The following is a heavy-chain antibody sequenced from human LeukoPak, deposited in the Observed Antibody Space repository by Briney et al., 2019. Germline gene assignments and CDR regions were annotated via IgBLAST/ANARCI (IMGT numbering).Heavy chain of an antibody. CDR3: AKDIRGYFAWHTYFDY. Sequence: GGSLRLSCAASGFTFSSYGMHWVRQAPGKGLEWVAFIRYDGSNKYYADSVKGRFTISRDNSKNTLYLQMNSLRAEDTAVYYCAKDIRGYFAWHTYFDYWGQGTLVTVSS. CDR2: IRYDGSNK. J-gene: IGHJ4*02. V-gene: IGHV3-30*02. CDR1: GFTFSSYG. D-gene: IGHD3-9*01.